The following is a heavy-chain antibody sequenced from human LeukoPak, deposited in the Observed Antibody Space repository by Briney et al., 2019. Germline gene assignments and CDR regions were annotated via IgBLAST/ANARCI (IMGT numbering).Heavy chain of an antibody. J-gene: IGHJ4*02. CDR3: ARRRGYSYSD. V-gene: IGHV4-59*08. CDR2: MYYSGGA. CDR1: GGSISSYH. Sequence: SETLSLTCTVSGGSISSYHWSWIRQPPGKGLEWIGYMYYSGGANYSPSLKSRVTISVDTSKNQFSLKLSSVTAADTAVYYCARRRGYSYSDWGQGTLVTVSS. D-gene: IGHD5-18*01.